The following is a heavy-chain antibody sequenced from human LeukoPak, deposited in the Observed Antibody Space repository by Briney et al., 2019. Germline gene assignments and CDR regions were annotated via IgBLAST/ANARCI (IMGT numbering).Heavy chain of an antibody. CDR2: IYYSGST. J-gene: IGHJ4*02. CDR1: GGSISSGDYY. CDR3: ARVYYYDNSGYGKDYFDY. Sequence: SDTLSLTCTVSGGSISSGDYYWSWIRQPPGKGLEWIGYIYYSGSTYYNPSLKSRVTISVDTSKNQFSLKLSSVTAADTAVYYCARVYYYDNSGYGKDYFDYWGQGTLVTVSS. V-gene: IGHV4-30-4*02. D-gene: IGHD3-22*01.